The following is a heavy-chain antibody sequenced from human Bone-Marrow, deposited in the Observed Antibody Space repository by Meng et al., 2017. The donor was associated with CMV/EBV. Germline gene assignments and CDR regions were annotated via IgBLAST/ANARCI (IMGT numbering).Heavy chain of an antibody. V-gene: IGHV3-30*02. CDR1: GFTFSSYS. CDR2: IRYDGSVQ. J-gene: IGHJ2*01. CDR3: AKTGDPMRYCSSTSCYGYWYFDL. D-gene: IGHD2-2*01. Sequence: GGSLRLSCAASGFTFSSYSMHWVRQAPGKGLEWVAFIRYDGSVQYHSDSVKGRFAISRDNSKNTLYLQMNSLRAEDTAVYYCAKTGDPMRYCSSTSCYGYWYFDLWGRGTLVTVSS.